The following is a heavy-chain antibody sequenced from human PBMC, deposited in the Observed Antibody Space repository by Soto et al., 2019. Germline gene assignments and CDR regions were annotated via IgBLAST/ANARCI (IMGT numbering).Heavy chain of an antibody. CDR3: ESLGSGWSGYIDY. J-gene: IGHJ4*02. CDR1: GGTFSSYA. V-gene: IGHV1-69*13. D-gene: IGHD6-19*01. CDR2: IIPIFGTA. Sequence: GASVKVSCKASGGTFSSYAVSWVRQAPGQGLEWMGGIIPIFGTANYAQKFQGRVTITADESTSTAYMELSSLRSEDTAVYYCESLGSGWSGYIDYWGQGTLVTVSS.